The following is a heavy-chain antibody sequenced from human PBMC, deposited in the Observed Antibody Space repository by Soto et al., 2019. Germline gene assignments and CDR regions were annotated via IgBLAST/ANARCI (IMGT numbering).Heavy chain of an antibody. CDR3: AKSKAVAGQRPYYFDY. D-gene: IGHD6-19*01. J-gene: IGHJ4*02. Sequence: GGSLRLSCAASGFTFSSYAMSWVRQAPGKGLEWVSAISGSGGSTYYADSVKGRFTISRDNSKNTLYLQMNSLRAEDTAVYYCAKSKAVAGQRPYYFDYWGQGTLVTVSS. V-gene: IGHV3-23*01. CDR1: GFTFSSYA. CDR2: ISGSGGST.